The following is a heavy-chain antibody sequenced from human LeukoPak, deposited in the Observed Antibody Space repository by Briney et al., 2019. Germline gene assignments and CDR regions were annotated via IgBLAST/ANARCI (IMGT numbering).Heavy chain of an antibody. D-gene: IGHD4-17*01. CDR3: PRDTVTRGGWFDP. CDR2: INPNSGGT. J-gene: IGHJ5*02. CDR1: GYTFTGYY. Sequence: ASVKVSCKASGYTFTGYYMHWVRQAPGQGLEWMGWINPNSGGTNYAQKFQGRVTMTRDTSISTAYMELSRLRSDDTAVYYCPRDTVTRGGWFDPWGQGTLVTVSS. V-gene: IGHV1-2*02.